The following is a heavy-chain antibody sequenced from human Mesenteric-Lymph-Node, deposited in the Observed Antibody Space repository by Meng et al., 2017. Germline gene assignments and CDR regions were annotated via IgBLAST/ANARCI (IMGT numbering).Heavy chain of an antibody. CDR1: GGSISSGDYY. CDR2: IYYSGGT. J-gene: IGHJ2*01. CDR3: ARVGWRQWSFDL. D-gene: IGHD5-18*01. V-gene: IGHV4-30-4*01. Sequence: QVQLQESGPGLVKPSGTLSLTCAVSGGSISSGDYYWSWIRQPPGKGLELIGHIYYSGGTSYNPSLKSRVTISVDTSNNQFSLKLSSVTAADTAVYYCARVGWRQWSFDLWGRGTLVTVSS.